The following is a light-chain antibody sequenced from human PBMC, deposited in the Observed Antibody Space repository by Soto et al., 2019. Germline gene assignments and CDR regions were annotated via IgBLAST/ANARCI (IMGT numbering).Light chain of an antibody. J-gene: IGLJ1*01. CDR2: ANS. CDR1: SSNIGSGYD. Sequence: QSVLTQPPSVSGAPGQRVTISCTGSSSNIGSGYDVHWYQHLPGTVPKLLLFANSNRPSGVPDRFSGSKSGTSASLAITGLQAEDEADYYCQSFDSSLSGYVFGTGTKGTVL. V-gene: IGLV1-40*01. CDR3: QSFDSSLSGYV.